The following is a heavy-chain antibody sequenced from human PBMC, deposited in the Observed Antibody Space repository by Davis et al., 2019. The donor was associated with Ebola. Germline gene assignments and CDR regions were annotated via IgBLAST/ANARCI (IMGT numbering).Heavy chain of an antibody. CDR3: AKDRLRLWLGES. Sequence: GESLKISCAASGFTFSSYAMSWVRQAPGKGLEWVANINQDGNTQQYVDSLKGRLTISRDNSENMLYLQMNSLRAEDTAVYYCAKDRLRLWLGESSGQGTLVTISS. D-gene: IGHD3-10*01. CDR1: GFTFSSYA. V-gene: IGHV3-7*03. CDR2: INQDGNTQ. J-gene: IGHJ5*02.